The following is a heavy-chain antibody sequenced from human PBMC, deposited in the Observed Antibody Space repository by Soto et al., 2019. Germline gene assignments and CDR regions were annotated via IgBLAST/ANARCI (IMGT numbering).Heavy chain of an antibody. J-gene: IGHJ6*02. D-gene: IGHD1-26*01. CDR1: GDTFTSYG. V-gene: IGHV1-18*01. CDR2: ISAYNGNT. Sequence: ASVRGSCKASGDTFTSYGISWVRQAPGQGLEWMGWISAYNGNTNYAQKLQGRVTMTTDTSTSTAYMELRSLRSDDTAVYYCARVGDGGATIPSDDYGTDGSGPVSTVTFS. CDR3: ARVGDGGATIPSDDYGTDG.